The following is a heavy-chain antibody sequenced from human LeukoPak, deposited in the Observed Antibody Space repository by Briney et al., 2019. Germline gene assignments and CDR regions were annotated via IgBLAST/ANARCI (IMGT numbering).Heavy chain of an antibody. Sequence: SGTLSLTCAVSGGSISSSNWWSWVRQPPGKGLEWIGEIYHSGSTNYNPSLKSRVTISVDTSKNQFSLKLSSVTAADTAVYYCARDTAASNYDYYYYMDVWGKGTTVTVSS. CDR1: GGSISSSNW. D-gene: IGHD4-11*01. J-gene: IGHJ6*03. V-gene: IGHV4-4*02. CDR3: ARDTAASNYDYYYYMDV. CDR2: IYHSGST.